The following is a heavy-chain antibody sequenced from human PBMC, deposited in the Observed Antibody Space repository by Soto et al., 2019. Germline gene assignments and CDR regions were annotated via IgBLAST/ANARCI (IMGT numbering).Heavy chain of an antibody. D-gene: IGHD1-26*01. CDR1: GFTFSSYA. J-gene: IGHJ4*02. CDR2: ISYDGSNK. V-gene: IGHV3-30-3*01. CDR3: ATWMVGASDY. Sequence: QVQLVESGGGVVQPGRSLRLSCAASGFTFSSYAMHWVRQAPGKGLEWVAVISYDGSNKYYADSVKGRFTISRDNSKNTLYLQMNSLRAEDTAVYYCATWMVGASDYWGQGTLVTVSS.